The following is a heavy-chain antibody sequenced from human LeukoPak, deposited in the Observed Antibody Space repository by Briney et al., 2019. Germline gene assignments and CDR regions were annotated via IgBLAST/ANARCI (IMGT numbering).Heavy chain of an antibody. Sequence: SETLSLTCAVSGCSISSGYYWGWIRQPPGKGLEWIGSIYHSGSTYYNPSLKSRVTISVDTSKNQFSLKLSSVTAADTAVYYCARTEQVDYYMDVWGKGTTVTVSS. D-gene: IGHD1-14*01. CDR1: GCSISSGYY. CDR3: ARTEQVDYYMDV. J-gene: IGHJ6*03. V-gene: IGHV4-38-2*01. CDR2: IYHSGST.